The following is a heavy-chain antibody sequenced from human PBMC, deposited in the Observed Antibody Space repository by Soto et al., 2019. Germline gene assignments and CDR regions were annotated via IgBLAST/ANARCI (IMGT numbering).Heavy chain of an antibody. Sequence: SETLSLTCAVYGGSFSGYYWSWIRQPPGKGLEWIGEINHSGSTNYSPSLKSRVTISVDTSKNQFSLKLSSVTAADTAVYYCARGRRVYSSSWYNWFDPWGQGTLVTVSS. J-gene: IGHJ5*02. CDR1: GGSFSGYY. CDR2: INHSGST. CDR3: ARGRRVYSSSWYNWFDP. V-gene: IGHV4-34*01. D-gene: IGHD6-13*01.